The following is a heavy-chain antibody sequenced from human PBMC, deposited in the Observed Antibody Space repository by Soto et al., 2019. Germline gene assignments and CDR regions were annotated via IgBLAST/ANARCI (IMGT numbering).Heavy chain of an antibody. CDR1: GDSISSYY. CDR2: LYYGRSA. V-gene: IGHV4-59*01. J-gene: IGHJ4*02. D-gene: IGHD3-22*01. Sequence: QVQLQESGPGLVKPSETLSLTCAVSGDSISSYYCMWIRQPPGKGLESIGYLYYGRSANYYPSLKGRVSMSVETSMILCCLTLSSMTAADTAVYYIALRSRAVVPEYWGEGTLVTVSS. CDR3: ALRSRAVVPEY.